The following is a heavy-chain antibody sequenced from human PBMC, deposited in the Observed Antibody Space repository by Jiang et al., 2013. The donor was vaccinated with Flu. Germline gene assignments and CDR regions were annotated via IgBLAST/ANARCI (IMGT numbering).Heavy chain of an antibody. CDR3: GYYGSGVDH. D-gene: IGHD3-10*01. Sequence: QLLESGGGLIQPGGSLRLSCAASGLPSNDYVMTWLRQAPGKGPEWVSDISGGGDRTNYADSVKGRFTISRDNSKNTLYLQMNSLRVEDTAVYYCGYYGSGVDHWGPGTLVTVSS. CDR2: ISGGGDRT. J-gene: IGHJ1*01. CDR1: GLPSNDYV. V-gene: IGHV3-23*01.